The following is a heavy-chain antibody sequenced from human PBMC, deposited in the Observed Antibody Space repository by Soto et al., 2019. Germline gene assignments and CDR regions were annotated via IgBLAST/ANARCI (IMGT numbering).Heavy chain of an antibody. CDR1: GFTFSNYA. V-gene: IGHV3-23*01. J-gene: IGHJ4*02. D-gene: IGHD4-4*01. CDR3: AKGGNDYNYYSDY. CDR2: ISGSGGST. Sequence: PGGSLRLSCAASGFTFSNYAMSWVRQAPGKGLEWVSAISGSGGSTYYTDSVKGRFTISRDKSKNTLYLEMDSLRAEDTAVYYCAKGGNDYNYYSDYWGQGSLVTVSS.